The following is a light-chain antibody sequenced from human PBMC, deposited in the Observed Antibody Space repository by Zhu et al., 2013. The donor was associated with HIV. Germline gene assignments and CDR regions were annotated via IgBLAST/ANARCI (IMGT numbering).Light chain of an antibody. V-gene: IGKV3-20*01. Sequence: EVVLTQSPGTLSLSPGERATLSCRASQSVITNYLAWYQQKPGQAPRLLIYDASNRAAGIPDRFSGSGSGTDFALTITGLEPEDFAVYFCQQYDDSPVTFGQGTKLEIK. J-gene: IGKJ2*01. CDR1: QSVITNY. CDR2: DAS. CDR3: QQYDDSPVT.